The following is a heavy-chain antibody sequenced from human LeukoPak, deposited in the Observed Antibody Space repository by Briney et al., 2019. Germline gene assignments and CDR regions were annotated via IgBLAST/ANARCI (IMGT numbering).Heavy chain of an antibody. CDR1: GGSISSYY. CDR2: IYTSGST. CDR3: ARLLEVTIFGVVIRHTLDY. Sequence: SETLSLTCTVSGGSISSYYWSWIRQPAGKGLEWIGRIYTSGSTNYNPSLKSRVTISVDTSKNQFSLKLSSVTAADTAVYYCARLLEVTIFGVVIRHTLDYWGQGTLVTVSS. J-gene: IGHJ4*02. V-gene: IGHV4-4*07. D-gene: IGHD3-3*01.